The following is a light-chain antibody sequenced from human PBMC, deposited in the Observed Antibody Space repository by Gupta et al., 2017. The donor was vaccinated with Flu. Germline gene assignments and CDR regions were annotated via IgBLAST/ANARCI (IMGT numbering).Light chain of an antibody. CDR2: GNN. Sequence: CDGRGSTIGNNYVKWYNQRPGTATNLLIFGNNKRHRGVSERVSGSKSETAAAMAISGIQAEEEAAYYCEAWEESLSGVYVFGNGTKFTVL. CDR3: EAWEESLSGVYV. V-gene: IGLV1-47*01. J-gene: IGLJ1*01. CDR1: GSTIGNNY.